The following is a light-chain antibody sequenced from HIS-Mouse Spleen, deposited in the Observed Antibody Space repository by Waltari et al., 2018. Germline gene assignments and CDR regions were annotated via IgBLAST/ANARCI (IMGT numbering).Light chain of an antibody. CDR1: NIGSKS. J-gene: IGLJ2*01. V-gene: IGLV3-21*03. CDR2: DDS. CDR3: QVWDSSSDHVV. Sequence: SYVLTQPPSVSVAPGKTARITCGGNNIGSKSVHWYQQKPGQAPVLVVYDDSDRPSGLPERFSGSNSGTTATLTISRVEAGDEADYYCQVWDSSSDHVVFGGGTKLTVL.